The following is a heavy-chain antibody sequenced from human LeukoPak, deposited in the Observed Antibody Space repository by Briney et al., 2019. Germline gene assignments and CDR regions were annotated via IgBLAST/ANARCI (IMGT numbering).Heavy chain of an antibody. Sequence: SETLSLTCTVPGGSIGTYYWSWIRQPPGKGLEWIGYIYTSGSTIYDASLKSRVTISLDTSNNQFSLKLNLSSVTAADTAVYYCARQYYYDSAGFDYWGQGTLVTVSS. J-gene: IGHJ4*02. V-gene: IGHV4-4*09. CDR3: ARQYYYDSAGFDY. CDR1: GGSIGTYY. CDR2: IYTSGST. D-gene: IGHD3-16*01.